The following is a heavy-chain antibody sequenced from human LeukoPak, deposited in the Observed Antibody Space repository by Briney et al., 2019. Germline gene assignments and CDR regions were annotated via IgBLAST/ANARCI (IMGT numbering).Heavy chain of an antibody. J-gene: IGHJ4*02. Sequence: GGTLRLSCAASGFTFSGHGMSWVRQAPGKGLEWVSGITGSGATTYYADSVKGRFTISRDNAKNSLYLQMNSLRAEDTAVYYCAGEGYGDYDGDYWGQGTPVTVSS. D-gene: IGHD4-17*01. V-gene: IGHV3-23*01. CDR3: AGEGYGDYDGDY. CDR2: ITGSGATT. CDR1: GFTFSGHG.